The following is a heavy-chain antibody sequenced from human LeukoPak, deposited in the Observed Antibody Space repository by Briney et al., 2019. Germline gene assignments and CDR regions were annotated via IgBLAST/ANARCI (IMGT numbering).Heavy chain of an antibody. CDR3: AKDGLYGGYTTFDY. J-gene: IGHJ4*02. CDR2: IWYDGSNK. Sequence: GGSLRLSCVASGFTFSSYGMHWVRQAPGKGLEWVAVIWYDGSNKYYADSVKGRFTISRDNSKNTLYLQMKSLRTEDTAVYYCAKDGLYGGYTTFDYWGQGTLVTVSS. CDR1: GFTFSSYG. V-gene: IGHV3-33*06. D-gene: IGHD5-12*01.